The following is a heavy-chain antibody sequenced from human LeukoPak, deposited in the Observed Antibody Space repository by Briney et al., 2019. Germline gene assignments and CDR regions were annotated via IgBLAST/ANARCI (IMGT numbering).Heavy chain of an antibody. CDR3: ARGETEETGTRPDAFDI. Sequence: ASVKVSCKASGYTFTGYYMHWVRQAPGQGLEWMGWINPNSGGTKYAQKFQGRVTMTRDTSISTAHMELTRLRSDDTAVYYCARGETEETGTRPDAFDIWGQGTMVTVSS. J-gene: IGHJ3*02. D-gene: IGHD6-13*01. CDR1: GYTFTGYY. V-gene: IGHV1-2*02. CDR2: INPNSGGT.